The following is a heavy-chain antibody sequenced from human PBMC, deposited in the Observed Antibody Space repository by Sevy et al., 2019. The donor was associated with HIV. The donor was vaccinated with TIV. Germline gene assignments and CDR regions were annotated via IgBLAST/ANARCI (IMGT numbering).Heavy chain of an antibody. CDR2: IGTAGDT. CDR1: GFTFSRYD. CDR3: ARGTRYSGSYYLGDDAFDI. J-gene: IGHJ3*02. D-gene: IGHD1-26*01. Sequence: GGSLRLSCAASGFTFSRYDMHWVRQATGKGLEWVSSIGTAGDTYYPGSVKGRFTISRENAKKSLYLQMNSLRAGHTAVYYCARGTRYSGSYYLGDDAFDIWGQGTMVTVSS. V-gene: IGHV3-13*01.